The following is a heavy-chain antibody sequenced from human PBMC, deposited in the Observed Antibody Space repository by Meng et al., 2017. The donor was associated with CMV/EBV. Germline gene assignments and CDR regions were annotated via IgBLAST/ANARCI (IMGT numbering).Heavy chain of an antibody. V-gene: IGHV3-15*01. J-gene: IGHJ4*02. CDR3: TTEYYGSEFIY. D-gene: IGHD3-10*01. CDR1: GFTFSNGW. Sequence: GESLKISCVASGFTFSNGWMNWVRQAPGKGLEWVARIKSKSVGGTTDYAAPVMGRFSISRDDSKNTLHLQMNSLKIEDTAVYYCTTEYYGSEFIYWSQGTMVTVSS. CDR2: IKSKSVGGTT.